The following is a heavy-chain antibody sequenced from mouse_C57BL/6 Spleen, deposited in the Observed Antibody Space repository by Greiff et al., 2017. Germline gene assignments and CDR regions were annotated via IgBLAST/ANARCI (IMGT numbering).Heavy chain of an antibody. CDR1: GYTFPNYW. CDR3: ARGEYFDY. Sequence: QVQLQQSGAELVRPGTSVKMSCKASGYTFPNYWIGWAKQRPGHGLEWIGDIYPGGGYTNYNEKFKGKATLTADKYSSTAYMQFSSLTSEDSAIYYCARGEYFDYWGQGTTLTVSS. V-gene: IGHV1-63*01. J-gene: IGHJ2*01. CDR2: IYPGGGYT.